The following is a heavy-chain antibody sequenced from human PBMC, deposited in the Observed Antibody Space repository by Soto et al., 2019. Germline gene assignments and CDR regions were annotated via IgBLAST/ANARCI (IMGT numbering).Heavy chain of an antibody. CDR1: GFTCSSYV. CDR3: ARAGCDGGSCYTLVGLRYGMDV. J-gene: IGHJ6*01. CDR2: ISYDGNNK. D-gene: IGHD2-15*01. V-gene: IGHV3-30-3*01. Sequence: QVQLVESGGGVVQPGRSLRLSCAASGFTCSSYVMYWVRQAPGKGLEWVAVISYDGNNKYYADSVKGRFTISRDNSKNTLYLQMNSLRAEDTAVYYCARAGCDGGSCYTLVGLRYGMDVW.